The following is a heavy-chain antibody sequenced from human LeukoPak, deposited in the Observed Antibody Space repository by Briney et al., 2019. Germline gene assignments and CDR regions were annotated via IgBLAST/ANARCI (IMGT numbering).Heavy chain of an antibody. CDR1: GYTFIGNY. Sequence: ASVKVSCKASGYTFIGNYMHWVRQAPGQGLEWMGWINPNSGGTNYAQKFQGRVTMTRDTSISTAYMELNRLRSDDTAVYYCARGRKYYYYYMDVWGKGTTVTISS. V-gene: IGHV1-2*02. J-gene: IGHJ6*03. CDR3: ARGRKYYYYYMDV. CDR2: INPNSGGT.